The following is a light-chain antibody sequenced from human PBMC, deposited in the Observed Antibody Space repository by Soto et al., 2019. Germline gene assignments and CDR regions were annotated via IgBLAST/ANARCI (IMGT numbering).Light chain of an antibody. J-gene: IGKJ3*01. CDR3: QQYGTSPT. Sequence: EIVLTQSPGTLSLSPGERATLSCRASQSVSSNYLAWYQEKPGQAPRLLIYGASRRATGIPDRFSGSGSGTDFTLTSSRLEPEDFAVYYCQQYGTSPTFGPGTKVDIK. V-gene: IGKV3-20*01. CDR1: QSVSSNY. CDR2: GAS.